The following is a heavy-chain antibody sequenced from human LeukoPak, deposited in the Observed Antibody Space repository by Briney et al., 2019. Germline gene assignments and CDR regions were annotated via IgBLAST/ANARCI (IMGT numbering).Heavy chain of an antibody. CDR3: ARAPGDHDY. CDR2: ISYDGSNK. D-gene: IGHD2-21*02. Sequence: PGRSLRLSCAASGFTFSSYAMHWVRQAPGKGLEGVAVISYDGSNKYYADSVKGRFTISRDNSKNTLYLQMNSLRAEDTAVYYCARAPGDHDYWGQGTLVTVSS. V-gene: IGHV3-30-3*01. CDR1: GFTFSSYA. J-gene: IGHJ4*02.